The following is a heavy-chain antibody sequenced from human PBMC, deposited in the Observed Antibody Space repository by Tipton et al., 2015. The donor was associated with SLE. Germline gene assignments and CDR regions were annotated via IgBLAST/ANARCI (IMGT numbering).Heavy chain of an antibody. CDR3: ARDYYDSRGYTLFDY. V-gene: IGHV4-39*07. J-gene: IGHJ4*02. CDR2: RCYTGNT. D-gene: IGHD3-22*01. CDR1: GGSMSSSDCY. Sequence: TLSLTCTVSGGSMSSSDCYWGWVRQSPGRGLEWIGSRCYTGNTYFNPSLKSRVTISVDTSKNQFSLRLSSVTAADTAVYYCARDYYDSRGYTLFDYWGQGALVTVSS.